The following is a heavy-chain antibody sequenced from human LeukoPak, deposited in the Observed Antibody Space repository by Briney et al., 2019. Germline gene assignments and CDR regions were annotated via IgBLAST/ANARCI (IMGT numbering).Heavy chain of an antibody. V-gene: IGHV3-23*01. J-gene: IGHJ4*02. CDR3: ARGWYTLFDY. D-gene: IGHD6-19*01. Sequence: GGSLRLSCAASGFTFSSYAMSWVRQAPGKGLEWVLAISDGAYSTFYADSVKGRFTISRDDSQNTLYLQMNSLRAEDTAVYYCARGWYTLFDYWGQGTLVTVSS. CDR2: ISDGAYST. CDR1: GFTFSSYA.